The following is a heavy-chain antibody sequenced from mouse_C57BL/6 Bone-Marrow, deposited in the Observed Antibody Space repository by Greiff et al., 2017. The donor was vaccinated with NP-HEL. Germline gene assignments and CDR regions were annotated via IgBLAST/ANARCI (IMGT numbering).Heavy chain of an antibody. Sequence: QVQLQQSGAELARPGASVKMSCKASGYTFTSYTMHWVKQRPGQGLEWIGYINPSSGYTKYNQKFKDKATLTADKSSSTAYMQLSSLTSEDSAVYYFARGDYYGSSSAWFAYWGQGTLVTVSA. D-gene: IGHD1-1*01. CDR2: INPSSGYT. CDR3: ARGDYYGSSSAWFAY. CDR1: GYTFTSYT. V-gene: IGHV1-4*01. J-gene: IGHJ3*01.